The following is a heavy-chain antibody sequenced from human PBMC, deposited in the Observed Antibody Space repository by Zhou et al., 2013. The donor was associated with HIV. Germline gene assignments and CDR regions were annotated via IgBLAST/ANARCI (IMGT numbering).Heavy chain of an antibody. CDR2: FDGDSGDS. V-gene: IGHV1-24*01. Sequence: QVHLAQSGAEVKKPGASVKVSCKVSGYTLSEVSIHWVRQAPGEGLEWVGRFDGDSGDSVHSQKFQGRISMTADTSTDTAVYYCATESNYDSSGYYYDYWGQGTLVTVSS. J-gene: IGHJ4*02. CDR3: DY. D-gene: IGHD3-22*01. CDR1: GYTLSEVS.